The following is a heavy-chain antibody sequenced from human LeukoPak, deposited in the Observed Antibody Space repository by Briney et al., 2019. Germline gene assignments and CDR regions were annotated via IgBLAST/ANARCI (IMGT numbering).Heavy chain of an antibody. J-gene: IGHJ2*01. V-gene: IGHV4-34*01. CDR1: GGSFSGYY. D-gene: IGHD4-17*01. CDR3: ARGHGRRYWYFDL. Sequence: SETLSLTCAVYGGSFSGYYWSWIRQPPGKGLEWIGEINHSGRTNYNPSLKSRVTISVDTSKNQFSLKLSSVTAADTAMYYCARGHGRRYWYFDLWGRGALVTVSS. CDR2: INHSGRT.